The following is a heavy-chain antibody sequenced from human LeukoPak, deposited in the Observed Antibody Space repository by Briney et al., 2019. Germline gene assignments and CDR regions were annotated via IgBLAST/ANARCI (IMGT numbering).Heavy chain of an antibody. D-gene: IGHD1-26*01. CDR3: AKTEYGGSYPVTDY. CDR2: ISSSGSTI. CDR1: GFTFSSYW. V-gene: IGHV3-48*01. Sequence: GGSLRLSCAASGFTFSSYWMHWVRQAPGKGLEWVSYISSSGSTIYYADSVKGRFTISRDNSKNTLYLQMNSLRAEDTAVYYCAKTEYGGSYPVTDYWGQGTLVTVSS. J-gene: IGHJ4*02.